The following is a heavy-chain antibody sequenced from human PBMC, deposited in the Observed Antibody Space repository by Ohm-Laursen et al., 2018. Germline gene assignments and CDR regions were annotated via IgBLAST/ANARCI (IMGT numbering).Heavy chain of an antibody. J-gene: IGHJ4*02. CDR3: ARDGSGSYYDY. V-gene: IGHV3-48*03. Sequence: SLRLSCSASGFTFSNYEMNWVRQAPGKGLEWVSYISSGGINMYYADSVRGRFTISRDNARKSLFLQMNSLRAEDTAVYYCARDGSGSYYDYWGQGTLVTVSS. D-gene: IGHD3-10*01. CDR2: ISSGGINM. CDR1: GFTFSNYE.